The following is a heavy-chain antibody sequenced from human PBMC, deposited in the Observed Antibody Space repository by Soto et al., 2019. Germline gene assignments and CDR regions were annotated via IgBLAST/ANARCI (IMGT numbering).Heavy chain of an antibody. J-gene: IGHJ4*02. Sequence: VASVKVSCKASGGTFSSYAISGVRQAPGQGLEWMGGIIPIFGTANYAQKFQGRVTITADESTSTAYMELSSLSSEDTAVYYCARALVGATFSFDYWGQGTLVTVSS. D-gene: IGHD1-26*01. V-gene: IGHV1-69*13. CDR2: IIPIFGTA. CDR3: ARALVGATFSFDY. CDR1: GGTFSSYA.